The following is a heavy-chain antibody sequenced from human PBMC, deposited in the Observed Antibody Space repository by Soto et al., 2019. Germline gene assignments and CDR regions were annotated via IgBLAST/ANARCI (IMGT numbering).Heavy chain of an antibody. D-gene: IGHD6-13*01. CDR2: MHPNSGNT. V-gene: IGHV1-8*01. CDR3: ARGRRLFNSSSWYLRVEVLGWFDP. Sequence: NWVRQAPGQGLEWMGWMHPNSGNTGYAQRFQGRVTMTRNTSISTAYMELSSLRSEDTAVYYCARGRRLFNSSSWYLRVEVLGWFDPWGQGTLVTVSS. J-gene: IGHJ5*02.